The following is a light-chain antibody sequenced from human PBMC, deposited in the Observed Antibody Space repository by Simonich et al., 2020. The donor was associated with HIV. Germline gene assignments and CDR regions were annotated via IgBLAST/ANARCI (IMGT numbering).Light chain of an antibody. CDR2: WAS. Sequence: DIVMTQSPDSLAVSLGERATINCKYSQSVLYSSNNKNYLAWYQQTPGKPPKLLMYWASTREDGVPDRFSGSGSGTDFTLTISSLQAEDVAVYYCQQYYSTPYTFGQGTKLEIK. CDR1: QSVLYSSNNKNY. CDR3: QQYYSTPYT. J-gene: IGKJ2*01. V-gene: IGKV4-1*01.